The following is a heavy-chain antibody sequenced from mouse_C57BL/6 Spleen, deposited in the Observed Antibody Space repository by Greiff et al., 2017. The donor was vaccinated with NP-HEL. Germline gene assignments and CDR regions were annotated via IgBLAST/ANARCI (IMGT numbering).Heavy chain of an antibody. V-gene: IGHV5-16*01. Sequence: EVNVVESEGGLVQPGSSMKLSCTASGFTFSDYYMAWVRQVPEKGLEWVANINYDGSSTYYLDSLKSRFIISRDNAKNILYLQMSSLKSEDTATYYCAREGDYYGSSSWYFDVWGTGTTVTVSS. CDR2: INYDGSST. CDR3: AREGDYYGSSSWYFDV. D-gene: IGHD1-1*01. J-gene: IGHJ1*03. CDR1: GFTFSDYY.